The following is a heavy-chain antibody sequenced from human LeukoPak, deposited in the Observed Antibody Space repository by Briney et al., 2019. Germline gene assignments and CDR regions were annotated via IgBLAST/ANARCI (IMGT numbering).Heavy chain of an antibody. J-gene: IGHJ3*02. D-gene: IGHD3-22*01. CDR1: GYTFTGYY. V-gene: IGHV1-2*02. Sequence: ASVKVSCKASGYTFTGYYMHWVRQAPGQGLEWMGWINPNSGGTNYAQKFQERVTITRDMSTSTAYMELSSLRSEDTAVYYCAAFSDSSGKGDAFDIWGQGTMVTVSS. CDR3: AAFSDSSGKGDAFDI. CDR2: INPNSGGT.